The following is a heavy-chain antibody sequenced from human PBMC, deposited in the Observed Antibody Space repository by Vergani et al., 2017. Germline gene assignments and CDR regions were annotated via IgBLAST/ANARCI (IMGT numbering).Heavy chain of an antibody. CDR2: IIPILGIA. V-gene: IGHV1-69*08. D-gene: IGHD3-22*01. J-gene: IGHJ6*04. CDR3: AREKFPYDGSSGYVVAYYGMDV. Sequence: QVQLVQSGAEVKKPGSSVKVSCKASGGTFSSYTISWVRQAPGQGLEWMGRIIPILGIANYAQKFQGRVTITADKSTSTAYMELSSLRSEDTAVYYCAREKFPYDGSSGYVVAYYGMDVWGEGTTVTVSS. CDR1: GGTFSSYT.